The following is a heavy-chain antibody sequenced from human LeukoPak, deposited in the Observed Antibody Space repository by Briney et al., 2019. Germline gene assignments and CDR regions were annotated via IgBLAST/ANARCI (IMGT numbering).Heavy chain of an antibody. D-gene: IGHD6-19*01. J-gene: IGHJ4*02. CDR2: IYYSGST. Sequence: TSETLSLTCTVSGGSISSSSYYWGWIRQPPGKGLEWIGSIYYSGSTYYNPSLKSRVTISVDTSKNQFSLKLSSVTAADTAVYYCARESSGWSYFDYWGQGTLVTVSS. CDR3: ARESSGWSYFDY. CDR1: GGSISSSSYY. V-gene: IGHV4-39*07.